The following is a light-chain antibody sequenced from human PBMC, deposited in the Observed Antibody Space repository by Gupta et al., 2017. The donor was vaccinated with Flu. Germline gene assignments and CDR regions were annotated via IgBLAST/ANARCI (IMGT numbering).Light chain of an antibody. CDR1: QSISSY. CDR2: AAS. V-gene: IGKV1-39*01. J-gene: IGKJ1*01. CDR3: QQSYSTPRT. Sequence: IQMTQSPSSFSASVGDRVTITGRASQSISSYLNWYQQKPGKAPKLLIYAASSLQSGVPSRFSGSGSGTDFTLTISRLQPEDFATYYCQQSYSTPRTFGQGTKVEIK.